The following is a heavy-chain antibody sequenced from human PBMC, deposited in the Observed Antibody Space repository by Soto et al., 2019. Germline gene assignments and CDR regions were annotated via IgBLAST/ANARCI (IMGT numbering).Heavy chain of an antibody. Sequence: GASVKVSCKTSGGTFSSYAISWVRQAPGQGLEWMGGIIPIFGTANYAQKFQGRVTITADESTSTAYMELSSLRSEDTAVYYCARAALEEYGMDVWGQGTTVTVSS. CDR2: IIPIFGTA. V-gene: IGHV1-69*13. CDR1: GGTFSSYA. J-gene: IGHJ6*02. CDR3: ARAALEEYGMDV.